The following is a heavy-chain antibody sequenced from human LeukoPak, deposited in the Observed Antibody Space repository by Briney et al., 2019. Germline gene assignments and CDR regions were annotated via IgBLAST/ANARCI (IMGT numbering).Heavy chain of an antibody. CDR1: GFTFKNYW. Sequence: GESLRLSCATSGFTFKNYWMSWLRQAPGKGLVWVSRIRYDGSSATYAESVKGRFTISGDNARNTLYLQMNSLRVDDTGVYYCAKSDWFDPCGRGILVTVSS. V-gene: IGHV3-74*01. J-gene: IGHJ5*02. CDR2: IRYDGSSA. CDR3: AKSDWFDP.